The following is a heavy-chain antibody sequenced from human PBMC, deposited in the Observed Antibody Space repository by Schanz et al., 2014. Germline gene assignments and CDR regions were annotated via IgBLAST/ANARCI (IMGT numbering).Heavy chain of an antibody. CDR1: GFTFNSYA. CDR2: ISGSGGTT. D-gene: IGHD3-22*01. Sequence: EVQLLESGGGLVQPGESLRVSCAASGFTFNSYAMSWVRQAPGRGLEWVSGISGSGGTTHYADSVEGRFTISRVNSKNALYLRMKGLRAEDTAAYYCAKGRRGYFDSSGSYWGTFDFWGQGTLVSVSS. CDR3: AKGRRGYFDSSGSYWGTFDF. V-gene: IGHV3-23*01. J-gene: IGHJ4*02.